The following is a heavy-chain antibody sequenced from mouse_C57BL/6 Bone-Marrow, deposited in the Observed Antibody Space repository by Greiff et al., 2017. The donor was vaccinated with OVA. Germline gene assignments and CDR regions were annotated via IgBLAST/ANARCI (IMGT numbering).Heavy chain of an antibody. CDR2: IWGVGST. CDR3: ASRSPYYYGSSSAWFAY. CDR1: GFSLTSYG. J-gene: IGHJ3*01. D-gene: IGHD1-1*01. Sequence: VKLMESGPGLVAPSQSLSITCTVSGFSLTSYGVDWVRQSPGKGLEWLGVIWGVGSTNYNSALNSRLSISKDNSKSQVFLKMNSLQTDDTAMYYCASRSPYYYGSSSAWFAYWGQGTLVTVSA. V-gene: IGHV2-6*01.